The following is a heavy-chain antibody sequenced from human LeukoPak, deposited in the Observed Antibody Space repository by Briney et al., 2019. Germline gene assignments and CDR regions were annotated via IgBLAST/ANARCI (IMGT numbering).Heavy chain of an antibody. J-gene: IGHJ6*03. V-gene: IGHV3-30*18. CDR3: AKNGDRGAYCSGGSCYPYYYYMDV. CDR1: GFTFSSYG. D-gene: IGHD2-15*01. CDR2: ISYDGSNK. Sequence: GGSLRLSCAASGFTFSSYGMHWVRQAPGKGLEWVAVISYDGSNKHYADSVKGRFTISRDNSKNTLYLQMNSLRAEDTAVYYCAKNGDRGAYCSGGSCYPYYYYMDVWGKGTTVTISS.